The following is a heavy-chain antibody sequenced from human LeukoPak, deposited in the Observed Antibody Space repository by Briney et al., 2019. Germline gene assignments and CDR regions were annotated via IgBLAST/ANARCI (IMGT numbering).Heavy chain of an antibody. J-gene: IGHJ5*02. CDR1: GGSFSGYY. CDR3: ARAPAAIFGVVRGYNGVNWFDP. Sequence: SETLSLTCAVYGGSFSGYYWSWIRQPPGKGLEWIGEINHSGSTNYNPSLKSRVTISVDTSKNQFSLKLSSVTAADTAVYYCARAPAAIFGVVRGYNGVNWFDPWGQGTLVTVSS. CDR2: INHSGST. V-gene: IGHV4-34*01. D-gene: IGHD3-3*01.